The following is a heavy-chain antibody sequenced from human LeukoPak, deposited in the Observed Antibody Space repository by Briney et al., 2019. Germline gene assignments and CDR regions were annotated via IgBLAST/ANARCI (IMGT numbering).Heavy chain of an antibody. Sequence: SETLSLTCAVYGGSFSGYYWSWIRQPPGKGLEWIGEINHSGSTYYNPSLKSRVTISVDTSKNQFSLKLSSVTAADTAVYYCAAPGPRDYWGQGTLVTVSS. CDR3: AAPGPRDY. CDR1: GGSFSGYY. V-gene: IGHV4-34*01. CDR2: INHSGST. J-gene: IGHJ4*02.